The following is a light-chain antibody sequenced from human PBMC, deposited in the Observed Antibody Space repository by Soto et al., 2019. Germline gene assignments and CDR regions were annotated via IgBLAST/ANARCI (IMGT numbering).Light chain of an antibody. V-gene: IGKV1-6*01. CDR1: QDITNY. Sequence: IQMTQSPSSLSASVGDRVTITCRASQDITNYLAWYQQKPGKPPKVLIYGASNLHSGVPPRFSGSGSGTDFTLTISSLQSEDFAVYYGQQYNHWWTFGQGTKVDI. CDR2: GAS. CDR3: QQYNHWWT. J-gene: IGKJ1*01.